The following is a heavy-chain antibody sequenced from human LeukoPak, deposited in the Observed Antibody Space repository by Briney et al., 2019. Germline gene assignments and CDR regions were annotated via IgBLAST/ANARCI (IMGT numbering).Heavy chain of an antibody. CDR3: AKDIFQLAPPLDY. J-gene: IGHJ4*02. V-gene: IGHV3-30*02. D-gene: IGHD2-2*01. CDR1: GFTFSSYG. CDR2: IRYDGSNK. Sequence: GGSLRLSCAASGFTFSSYGMHWDRQAPGKGLEWVAFIRYDGSNKYYADSVKGRFTISRDNSKNTLYLQMNSLRAEDTAVYYCAKDIFQLAPPLDYWGQGTLVTVSS.